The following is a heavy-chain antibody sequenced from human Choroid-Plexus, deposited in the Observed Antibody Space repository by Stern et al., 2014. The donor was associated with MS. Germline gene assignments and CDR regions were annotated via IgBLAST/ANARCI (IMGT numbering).Heavy chain of an antibody. V-gene: IGHV3-30*18. CDR2: VSYDGSNK. Sequence: QVQLVESGGGVVQPGRPLRLSCAASGFTFGSWAMHWVRQAPGKGLEWVAGVSYDGSNKYYADAVKGRFTVSRDNSQNTLYMQMSSLRAEDTAVYYCAKDRQYLTYFFDHWGQGSLVTVSS. CDR3: AKDRQYLTYFFDH. D-gene: IGHD2-8*01. CDR1: GFTFGSWA. J-gene: IGHJ5*02.